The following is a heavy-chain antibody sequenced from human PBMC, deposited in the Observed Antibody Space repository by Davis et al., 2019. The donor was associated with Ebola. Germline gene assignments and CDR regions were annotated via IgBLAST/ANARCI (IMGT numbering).Heavy chain of an antibody. CDR3: AKDLTSYYGSGDFFDY. J-gene: IGHJ4*02. D-gene: IGHD3-10*01. V-gene: IGHV3-23*01. CDR2: ISASGGAT. CDR1: GFLFSSYA. Sequence: ASLKISCAASGFLFSSYAMSWVRQAPGRGLEWVSSISASGGATFYADSVKGRIVMSRDNSNDTLYLRMNTLRAEDTAIYYCAKDLTSYYGSGDFFDYWGQGILVTVSS.